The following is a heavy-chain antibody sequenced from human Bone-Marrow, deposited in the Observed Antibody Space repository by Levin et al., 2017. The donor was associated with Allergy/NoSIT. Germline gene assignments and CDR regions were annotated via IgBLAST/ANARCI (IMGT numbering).Heavy chain of an antibody. J-gene: IGHJ5*02. CDR2: ISAYNGHT. V-gene: IGHV1-18*01. D-gene: IGHD3-22*01. CDR1: GYTFLNYD. CDR3: ARYDHSSSFDH. Sequence: GESLKISCKTSGYTFLNYDITWVRQAPGQGLEWMGWISAYNGHTNYAQKLQGRVTMTTDTSTTTAYMELRSLRSDDTAMYYCARYDHSSSFDHWGQGTLVTVSS.